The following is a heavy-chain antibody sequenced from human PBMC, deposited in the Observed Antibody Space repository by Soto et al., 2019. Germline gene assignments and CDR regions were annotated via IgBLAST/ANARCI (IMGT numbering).Heavy chain of an antibody. CDR3: ARVVYGYCSSTSCYGPEAFDI. CDR1: GYTITSYG. V-gene: IGHV1-18*01. D-gene: IGHD2-2*03. CDR2: ISAYNGNT. J-gene: IGHJ3*02. Sequence: ASVKVSCKASGYTITSYGISWVRQDPGQGLEWMGWISAYNGNTNYAQKLQGRVTMTTDTSTSTAYMELRSLRSDDTAVYYCARVVYGYCSSTSCYGPEAFDIWGQGTMVTVSS.